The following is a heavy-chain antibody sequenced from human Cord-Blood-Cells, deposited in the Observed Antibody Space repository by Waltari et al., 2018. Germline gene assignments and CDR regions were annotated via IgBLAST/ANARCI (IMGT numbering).Heavy chain of an antibody. J-gene: IGHJ4*02. Sequence: GGGLVQPGGSLRLSCAASGFTFSNAWMSWVRQAPGKGLEWVGRIKSKTDGGTTDYAAPVKGRFTISRDDSKNTLYLQMNSLKTEDTAVYYCTTDQDITMVRGVIITFDYWGQGTLVTVSS. V-gene: IGHV3-15*01. D-gene: IGHD3-10*01. CDR2: IKSKTDGGTT. CDR1: GFTFSNAW. CDR3: TTDQDITMVRGVIITFDY.